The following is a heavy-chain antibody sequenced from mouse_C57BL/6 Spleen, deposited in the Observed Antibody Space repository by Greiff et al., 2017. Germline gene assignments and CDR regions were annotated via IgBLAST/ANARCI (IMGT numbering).Heavy chain of an antibody. CDR2: ITYDGSST. CDR1: GFTFSDYY. J-gene: IGHJ1*03. Sequence: EVHLVESEGGLVQPGSSMKLSCTASGFTFSDYYMAWVRQVPEKGLEWVANITYDGSSTYYLDSLKSRFIISRDNAKNILYLQMSSLKSEDTATYYCAREPVLGYFDVWGTGTTVTVSS. V-gene: IGHV5-16*01. CDR3: AREPVLGYFDV.